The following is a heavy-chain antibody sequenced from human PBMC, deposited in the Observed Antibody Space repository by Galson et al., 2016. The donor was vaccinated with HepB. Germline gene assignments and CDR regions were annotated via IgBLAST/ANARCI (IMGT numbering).Heavy chain of an antibody. Sequence: SLRLSCAASGFTFSNYAMTWVRQAPGKGPEWVSGISGSGANTHYANAVKGRFTISRDNSNNTLYLQVNSLRAEDTALYFCARYSNSWAPFDYWGQGRLVTVSS. CDR3: ARYSNSWAPFDY. D-gene: IGHD6-13*01. CDR1: GFTFSNYA. V-gene: IGHV3-23*01. CDR2: ISGSGANT. J-gene: IGHJ4*02.